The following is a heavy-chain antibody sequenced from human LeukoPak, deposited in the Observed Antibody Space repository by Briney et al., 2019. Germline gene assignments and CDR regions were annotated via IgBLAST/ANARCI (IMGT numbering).Heavy chain of an antibody. CDR2: ITSDGSSP. D-gene: IGHD2-8*02. CDR1: GFTFSSYW. Sequence: GGSLRLSCAASGFTFSSYWMHWVRRAPGKELVWVSRITSDGSSPSYAHSVKGRFTISRDNAKNTLYLQMNSLRAEDTAVYYCARDGTRGRFDPWGQGTLVTVSS. J-gene: IGHJ5*02. CDR3: ARDGTRGRFDP. V-gene: IGHV3-74*01.